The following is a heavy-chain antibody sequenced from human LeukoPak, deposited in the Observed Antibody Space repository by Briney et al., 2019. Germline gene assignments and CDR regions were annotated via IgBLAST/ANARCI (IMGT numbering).Heavy chain of an antibody. J-gene: IGHJ5*02. Sequence: ASVKVSCQASGYTCTSLAIHWVRQAPGTRPEWMRWINAGNGNTKYSQKFQGRVTISRDTSASTAYMELSSLRSEDTVFFFKQKTAYEILTGEIHNWFDPWGQGTLVTVSS. CDR1: GYTCTSLA. V-gene: IGHV1-3*01. CDR2: INAGNGNT. CDR3: QKTAYEILTGEIHNWFDP. D-gene: IGHD3-9*01.